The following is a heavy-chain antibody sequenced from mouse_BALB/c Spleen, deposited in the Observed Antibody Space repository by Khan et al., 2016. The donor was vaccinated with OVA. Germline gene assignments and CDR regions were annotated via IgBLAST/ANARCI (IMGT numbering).Heavy chain of an antibody. CDR2: IWGGGGT. CDR3: ARAYYRYYGYYAMDY. J-gene: IGHJ4*01. D-gene: IGHD2-14*01. Sequence: QMQLEESGPGLVAPSQSLSITCTVSGFSLSRYNIHWVRQPPGKGLEWLGMIWGGGGTDYNSTLKSRLSISKDNSKSQVFLKMNSLQTDDTAMYYWARAYYRYYGYYAMDYWGQGTSVTVSS. V-gene: IGHV2-6-4*01. CDR1: GFSLSRYN.